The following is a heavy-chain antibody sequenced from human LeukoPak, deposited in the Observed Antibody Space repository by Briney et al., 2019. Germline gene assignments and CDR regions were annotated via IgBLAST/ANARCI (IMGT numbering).Heavy chain of an antibody. J-gene: IGHJ4*02. V-gene: IGHV3-33*01. CDR2: IWYDGSNK. D-gene: IGHD6-13*01. CDR1: GFTFSSYG. CDR3: ARIAAAGTMGIDY. Sequence: PGGSLRLSCAASGFTFSSYGMHWVRQAPGKGLEWVAVIWYDGSNKYYADSVKGRFTISRDNSKNTLYLQMNSLRAEDTAVYYCARIAAAGTMGIDYWGQGTLVTVSS.